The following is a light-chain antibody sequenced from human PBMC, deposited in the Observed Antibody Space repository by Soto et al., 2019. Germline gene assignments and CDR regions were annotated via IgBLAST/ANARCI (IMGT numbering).Light chain of an antibody. V-gene: IGLV1-40*01. J-gene: IGLJ2*01. Sequence: QSVLTQPPSVSGAPGQRVTISCNGSKSNIGADYGVHWYQQLPGTAPKVLIYSNTNRPSGVPERFSAAKSGTSASLAITGLQIEDESDYYCQSYDSRPRGLVFGFGTKLTV. CDR2: SNT. CDR1: KSNIGADYG. CDR3: QSYDSRPRGLV.